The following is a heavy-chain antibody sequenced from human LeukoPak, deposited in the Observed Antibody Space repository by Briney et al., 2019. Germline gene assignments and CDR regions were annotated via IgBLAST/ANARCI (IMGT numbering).Heavy chain of an antibody. Sequence: GESLKISCKGSGYSFTSDWIGWVRQMPGKVLEWMGIIYPGDSDTRYSPSFQGQVTISADKSISTAYLQWSSLKASDTAMYYCARRTYYYDSSGYYYYYFDYWGQGTLVTVSS. D-gene: IGHD3-22*01. CDR1: GYSFTSDW. CDR3: ARRTYYYDSSGYYYYYFDY. J-gene: IGHJ4*02. V-gene: IGHV5-51*01. CDR2: IYPGDSDT.